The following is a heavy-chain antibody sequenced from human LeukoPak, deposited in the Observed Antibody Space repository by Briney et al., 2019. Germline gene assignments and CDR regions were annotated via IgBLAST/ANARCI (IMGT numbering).Heavy chain of an antibody. CDR1: GFTFSDYW. CDR2: IKQDGSAK. Sequence: GGSLRLSCTASGFTFSDYWMTWVRQAPGKGLEWVANIKQDGSAKYYVDSVKGRFTISRDNAKNSLYLQMDSLRVEDTAPYYCARWRGSTSERSDYWGQGTLVTVSS. J-gene: IGHJ4*02. CDR3: ARWRGSTSERSDY. D-gene: IGHD2-2*01. V-gene: IGHV3-7*01.